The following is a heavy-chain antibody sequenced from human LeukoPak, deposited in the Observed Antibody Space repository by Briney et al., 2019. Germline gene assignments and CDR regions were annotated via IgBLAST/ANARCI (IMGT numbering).Heavy chain of an antibody. J-gene: IGHJ4*02. Sequence: ASVKVSCKASGYTFTSYYMHWVRQAPGQGLEWMGIINPSGGSTSYAQKFQGRVTMTEDTSTDTAYMELSNLRSEDTAVYYCATSHGSGSPVDYWGQGTLVTVSS. CDR2: INPSGGST. D-gene: IGHD1-26*01. V-gene: IGHV1-46*01. CDR3: ATSHGSGSPVDY. CDR1: GYTFTSYY.